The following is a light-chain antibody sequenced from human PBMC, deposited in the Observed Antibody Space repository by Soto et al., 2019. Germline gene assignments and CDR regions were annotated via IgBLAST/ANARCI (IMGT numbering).Light chain of an antibody. V-gene: IGLV2-14*01. CDR3: CSYTSRSTWV. Sequence: QSVLTQPASVSGSPGQSITISCTGTSSDVGGFNYVSWYQQHPGKAPKLMIYEVSNRPSRISHRFSGSKSGNTASLTISGLQAEDEADYYCCSYTSRSTWVFGGGTKLTVL. CDR1: SSDVGGFNY. J-gene: IGLJ3*02. CDR2: EVS.